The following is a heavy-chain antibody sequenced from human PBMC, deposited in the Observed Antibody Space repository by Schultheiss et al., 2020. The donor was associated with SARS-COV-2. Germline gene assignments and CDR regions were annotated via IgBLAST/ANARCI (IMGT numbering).Heavy chain of an antibody. V-gene: IGHV4-59*01. CDR1: GGSISSYY. J-gene: IGHJ5*02. CDR2: IYYSGST. D-gene: IGHD1-7*01. CDR3: ARVGVLVTGTTLYWFDP. Sequence: SETLSLTCTVSGGSISSYYWSWIRQPPGKGLEWIGYIYYSGSTNYNPSLKSRVTISVDTSKNQFSLKLSSVTAADTAVYYCARVGVLVTGTTLYWFDPWGQGTLVTVSS.